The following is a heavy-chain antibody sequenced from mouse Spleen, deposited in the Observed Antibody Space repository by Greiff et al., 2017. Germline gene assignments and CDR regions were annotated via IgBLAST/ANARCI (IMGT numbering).Heavy chain of an antibody. D-gene: IGHD2-3*01. CDR1: GYAFSSSW. V-gene: IGHV1-82*01. CDR3: AREDDGYYRYFDV. Sequence: QVQLQQSGPELVKPGASVKISFKASGYAFSSSWMNWVKQRPGKGLEWIGRIYPGDGDTNYNGKFKGKATLTADKSSSTAYMQLSSLTSEDSAVYFCAREDDGYYRYFDVWGAGTTVTVSS. CDR2: IYPGDGDT. J-gene: IGHJ1*01.